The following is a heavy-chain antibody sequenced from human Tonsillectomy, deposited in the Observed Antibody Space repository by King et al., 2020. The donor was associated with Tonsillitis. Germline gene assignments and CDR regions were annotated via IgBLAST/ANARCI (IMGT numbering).Heavy chain of an antibody. D-gene: IGHD3-22*01. CDR1: GYTFSSYW. J-gene: IGHJ3*02. V-gene: IGHV5-51*03. Sequence: QLVQSGAEVKKPGESLKISCKGSGYTFSSYWIAWVRQMPGKGLEWMGIIYPGDSDTRYSPSFQGQVTISADKSISTAYLQWSSLKASDTAMYYCARNPPYDSRDYADAFDIWGQGTMVTVSS. CDR2: IYPGDSDT. CDR3: ARNPPYDSRDYADAFDI.